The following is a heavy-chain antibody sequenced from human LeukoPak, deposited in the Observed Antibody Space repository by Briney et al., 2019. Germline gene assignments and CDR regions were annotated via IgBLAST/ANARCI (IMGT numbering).Heavy chain of an antibody. Sequence: SETLSLTCTVSGGSISSGSYYWSWIRQPAGKGLEWIGRIYTSGSTNYNPSLKARVTISVDTSKNQFSLKLSSVTAADTAVYYCARDGLGYCSSTSCYNPNTWGQGTLVTVSS. J-gene: IGHJ5*02. D-gene: IGHD2-2*02. V-gene: IGHV4-61*02. CDR2: IYTSGST. CDR1: GGSISSGSYY. CDR3: ARDGLGYCSSTSCYNPNT.